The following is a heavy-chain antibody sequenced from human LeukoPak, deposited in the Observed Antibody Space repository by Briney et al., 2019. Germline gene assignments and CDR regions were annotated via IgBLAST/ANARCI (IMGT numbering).Heavy chain of an antibody. J-gene: IGHJ4*02. CDR2: IYSGGRI. CDR3: ASGYSYGKVDY. CDR1: GFTVSSNY. V-gene: IGHV3-66*01. Sequence: PGGSLRLSCAASGFTVSSNYMSWVRQAPGKGLEWVSLIYSGGRIFYADSVKGRFIISTDNSKNTLYPQMNSLRAEDTAVYYCASGYSYGKVDYWGQGTLVTVSS. D-gene: IGHD5-18*01.